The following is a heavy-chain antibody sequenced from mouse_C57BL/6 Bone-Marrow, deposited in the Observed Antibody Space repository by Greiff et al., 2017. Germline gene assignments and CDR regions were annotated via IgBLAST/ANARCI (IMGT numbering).Heavy chain of an antibody. J-gene: IGHJ4*01. CDR1: GFTFSDYY. CDR2: ISNGGGST. CDR3: ARRDSSGYPYAMDY. Sequence: EVHLVESGGGLVQPGGSLKLSCAASGFTFSDYYMYWVRQTPEKRLEWVAYISNGGGSTYYPDTVKGRFTISRDNAKNTLYLQMSRLKSEDTAMYYCARRDSSGYPYAMDYWGQGPSVTVSS. D-gene: IGHD3-2*02. V-gene: IGHV5-12*01.